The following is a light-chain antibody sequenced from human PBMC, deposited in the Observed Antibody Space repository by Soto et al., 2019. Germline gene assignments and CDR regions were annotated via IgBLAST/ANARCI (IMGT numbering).Light chain of an antibody. CDR3: SSFTSSSTYV. CDR2: DVS. CDR1: SSAIGAYNY. V-gene: IGLV2-14*01. J-gene: IGLJ1*01. Sequence: QSALTQPASVSGSPGQSIAISCTGTSSAIGAYNYVSWYQQYPGKAPKLMIYDVSNRPSGVSDRFSGSKSGNTASLTISGLPAEDEAEYYCSSFTSSSTYVFGTGTKVTVL.